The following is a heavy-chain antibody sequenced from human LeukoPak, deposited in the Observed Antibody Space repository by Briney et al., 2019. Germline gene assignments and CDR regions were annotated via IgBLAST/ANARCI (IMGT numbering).Heavy chain of an antibody. D-gene: IGHD3-16*01. Sequence: ASVKVSCKASGGTFSSYAIRWVRQAPGQGLEWMGGIIPIFGTANYAQKFQGRVTITADESTSTACMELSSLRSEDTAVYYCARDIGPSTDAFDIWGQGTMVTVSS. CDR1: GGTFSSYA. J-gene: IGHJ3*02. V-gene: IGHV1-69*13. CDR2: IIPIFGTA. CDR3: ARDIGPSTDAFDI.